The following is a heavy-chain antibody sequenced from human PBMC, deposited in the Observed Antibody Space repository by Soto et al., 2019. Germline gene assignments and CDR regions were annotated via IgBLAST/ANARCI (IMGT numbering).Heavy chain of an antibody. V-gene: IGHV3-33*01. Sequence: QVQLVESGGGVVQPGRSLRLSCAASGFTFSSYGMHWVRQAPGKGLEWVAVIWYDGSNKYYADSVKGRFTISRDNSKNTLYLRMNSLRAEDTAVYYCAREGYSYAIDYWGQGTLVTVSS. CDR1: GFTFSSYG. CDR2: IWYDGSNK. J-gene: IGHJ4*02. D-gene: IGHD5-18*01. CDR3: AREGYSYAIDY.